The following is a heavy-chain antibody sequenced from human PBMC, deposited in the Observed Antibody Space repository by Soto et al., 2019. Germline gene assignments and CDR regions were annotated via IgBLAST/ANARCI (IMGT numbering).Heavy chain of an antibody. Sequence: PSETLSLTCAVYGGSFSGYYWTWIRQPPGTGLEWIGEINHSGSTNYNPSLKSRVTISVDTSKNQFSLKLTSVTAADTAVCYCAGDKITGLFDEWGQGTLVTVSS. CDR1: GGSFSGYY. CDR2: INHSGST. V-gene: IGHV4-34*01. CDR3: AGDKITGLFDE. D-gene: IGHD2-8*02. J-gene: IGHJ4*02.